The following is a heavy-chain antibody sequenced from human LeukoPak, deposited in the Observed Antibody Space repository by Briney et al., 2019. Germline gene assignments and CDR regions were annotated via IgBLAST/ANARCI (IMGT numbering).Heavy chain of an antibody. CDR1: GFTFSSYS. V-gene: IGHV3-21*01. D-gene: IGHD4-17*01. J-gene: IGHJ6*02. CDR2: ISSSSSYI. Sequence: GSLRLSCAASGFTFSSYSMNWVRQAPGKGVEWVSSISSSSSYIYYADSVKGRFTISRDNAKNSLYLQMNSLRAEDTAVYYCARDLYGDYGIYYYYGMDVWGQGTTVTVSS. CDR3: ARDLYGDYGIYYYYGMDV.